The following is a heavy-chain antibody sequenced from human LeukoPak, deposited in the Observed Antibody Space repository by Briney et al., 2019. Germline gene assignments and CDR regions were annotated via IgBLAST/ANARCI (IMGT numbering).Heavy chain of an antibody. Sequence: SETLSLTCTVSGGSINIRNYYWAWIRQPPGRQLEWIGSVYSSGSLYYNPSLKSRVTILVDTSKNQFSLKLNSVTAADTAVYYCARDRRQRDYFDFWGQGARVSVSS. V-gene: IGHV4-39*07. CDR1: GGSINIRNYY. CDR2: VYSSGSL. J-gene: IGHJ4*02. D-gene: IGHD1-1*01. CDR3: ARDRRQRDYFDF.